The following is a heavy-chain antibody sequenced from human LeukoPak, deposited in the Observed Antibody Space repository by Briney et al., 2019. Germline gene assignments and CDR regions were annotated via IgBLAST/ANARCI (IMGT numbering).Heavy chain of an antibody. CDR3: ARGPRLYDFWSGYYSRAYWFDP. V-gene: IGHV1-8*03. CDR1: GYTFTGYY. Sequence: ASVKVSCKASGYTFTGYYMHWVRQATGQGLEWMGWMNPNSGNTGYAQKFQGRVTITRNTSISTAYMELSSLRSEDTAVYYCARGPRLYDFWSGYYSRAYWFDPWGQGTLVTVSS. CDR2: MNPNSGNT. J-gene: IGHJ5*02. D-gene: IGHD3-3*01.